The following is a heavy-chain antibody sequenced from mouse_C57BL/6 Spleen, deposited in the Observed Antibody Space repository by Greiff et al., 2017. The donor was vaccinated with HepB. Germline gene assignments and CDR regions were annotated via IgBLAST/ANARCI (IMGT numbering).Heavy chain of an antibody. CDR2: IYPGSGST. CDR1: GYTFTSYW. J-gene: IGHJ3*01. Sequence: VQLQQSGAELARPGASVKLSCKASGYTFTSYWITWVKQRPGQGLEWIGDIYPGSGSTNYNEKFKSKATLTVDTSSSTAYMQLSSLTSEDSAVYYCASPYYSNYGLAYWGQGTLVTVSA. V-gene: IGHV1-55*01. D-gene: IGHD2-5*01. CDR3: ASPYYSNYGLAY.